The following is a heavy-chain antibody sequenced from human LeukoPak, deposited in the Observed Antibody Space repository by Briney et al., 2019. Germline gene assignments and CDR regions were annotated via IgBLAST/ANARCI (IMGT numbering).Heavy chain of an antibody. CDR2: IYHSGIT. D-gene: IGHD2-2*01. Sequence: SETLSLTCTVSGGSINNYYWSWIRLPPGKGLEWIGHIYHSGITSYNPSLKSRVTISVDTSKNHFSLKLTSVNAADTAVYYCARYSNTAARFLDYWGQGTVVTVSS. V-gene: IGHV4-59*13. CDR1: GGSINNYY. J-gene: IGHJ4*02. CDR3: ARYSNTAARFLDY.